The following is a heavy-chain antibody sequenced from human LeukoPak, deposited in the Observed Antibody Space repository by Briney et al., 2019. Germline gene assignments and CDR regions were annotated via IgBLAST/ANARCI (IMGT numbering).Heavy chain of an antibody. J-gene: IGHJ5*02. CDR3: ARDSWALLWFGELLSPKNWFDP. CDR1: GYTFTGYY. Sequence: ASVKVSCKASGYTFTGYYMHWVRQAPGQGLVWMGWINPNSGGTNYAQKFQGRVTMTRDTSISTAYMELSRLRSDDTAVYYCARDSWALLWFGELLSPKNWFDPWGQGTLATVSS. V-gene: IGHV1-2*02. D-gene: IGHD3-10*01. CDR2: INPNSGGT.